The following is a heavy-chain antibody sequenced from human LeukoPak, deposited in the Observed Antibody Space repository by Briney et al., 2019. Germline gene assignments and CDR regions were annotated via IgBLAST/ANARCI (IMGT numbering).Heavy chain of an antibody. V-gene: IGHV3-23*01. J-gene: IGHJ3*02. CDR2: ISGRSSST. CDR3: AKTMVVTANPRAFDI. D-gene: IGHD2-21*02. CDR1: GFTFSSYG. Sequence: GGTLKLSCAASGFTFSSYGMNWVRQAPGKGLEWVSGISGRSSSTYYADSVKGRFTISRDNSKNTLYLQMNSLRAEDTAVYYCAKTMVVTANPRAFDIWGQGTMVTVSS.